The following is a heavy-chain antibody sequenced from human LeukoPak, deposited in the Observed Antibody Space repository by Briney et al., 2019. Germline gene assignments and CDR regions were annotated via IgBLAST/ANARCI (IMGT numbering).Heavy chain of an antibody. J-gene: IGHJ4*02. V-gene: IGHV3-23*01. Sequence: GGSLRLSCAASGLTFSNYAMTWVRQAPGKGLEWVSGISGSGGSTYYADSVKGRFTISRDNSKNTLYLQMNSLRAEDTAVYYRAKDRGGNYLFYLDYWGQGTLVTVSS. D-gene: IGHD1-26*01. CDR1: GLTFSNYA. CDR3: AKDRGGNYLFYLDY. CDR2: ISGSGGST.